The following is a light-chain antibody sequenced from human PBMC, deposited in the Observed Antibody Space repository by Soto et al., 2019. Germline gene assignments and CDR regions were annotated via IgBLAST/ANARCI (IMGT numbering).Light chain of an antibody. Sequence: QSVLTQPPSVSAAPGQKVTISCSGSSSKIGNNYVSWYRQLPGTAPKLLIYDNNKRPSGIPDRFSGSKSGTSATLGITGLQTGDEADYYCGTXDXXLSXVVFGXGTK. CDR1: SSKIGNNY. CDR2: DNN. V-gene: IGLV1-51*01. J-gene: IGLJ2*01. CDR3: GTXDXXLSXVV.